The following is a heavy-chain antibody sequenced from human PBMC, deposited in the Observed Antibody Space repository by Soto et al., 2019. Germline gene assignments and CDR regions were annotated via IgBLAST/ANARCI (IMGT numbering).Heavy chain of an antibody. CDR3: AKIATRAFDY. D-gene: IGHD5-12*01. J-gene: IGHJ4*02. Sequence: ESGGGVVQPGRSLRLSCAASGFTFSSYGMHWVRQAPGKGLEWVADISYDGSKKYYADSVKGRFTISRDNSKNTLYLQMNSLRGEDTAVYYCAKIATRAFDYWGQGTLVTVSS. V-gene: IGHV3-30*18. CDR2: ISYDGSKK. CDR1: GFTFSSYG.